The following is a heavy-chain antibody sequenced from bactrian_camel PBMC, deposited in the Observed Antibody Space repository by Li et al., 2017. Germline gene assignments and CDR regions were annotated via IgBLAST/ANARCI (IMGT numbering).Heavy chain of an antibody. CDR3: ATDHGDTYGCYSGSYCDDLRPDKYLH. J-gene: IGHJ4*01. CDR1: GFSFREYS. D-gene: IGHD1*01. CDR2: IETAASRI. Sequence: HVQLVESGGGLVQPGLSLKVACAASGFSFREYSMSWVRQAPGKGLEWVAAIETAASRIFYGDSAKGRFTASRDNAKNTLYLQLNNLATEDTAIYYCATDHGDTYGCYSGSYCDDLRPDKYLHWGQGTQVTVS. V-gene: IGHV3S1*01.